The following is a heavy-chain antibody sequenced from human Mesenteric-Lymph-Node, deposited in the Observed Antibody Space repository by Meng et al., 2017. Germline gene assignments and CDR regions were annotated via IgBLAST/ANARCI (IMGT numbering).Heavy chain of an antibody. Sequence: GESLKISCAASGLTVGASYMGWTRRTPGRGLEWVSVIYGDGGTFYADSVKGRFTISRDNSKNTLYLQMNNLRAEDTAIYYCATSSRGWGPDAFDIWGQGTMVTVSS. CDR1: GLTVGASY. J-gene: IGHJ3*02. CDR3: ATSSRGWGPDAFDI. CDR2: IYGDGGT. V-gene: IGHV3-53*01. D-gene: IGHD7-27*01.